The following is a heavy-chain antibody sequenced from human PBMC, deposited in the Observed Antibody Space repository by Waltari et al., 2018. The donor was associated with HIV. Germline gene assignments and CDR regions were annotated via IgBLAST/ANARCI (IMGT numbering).Heavy chain of an antibody. CDR2: KKQDGSKK. Sequence: EVQLVESGGGLVQPGGSLRLSCAASGFTFSSYWMSWVRQAPGRGVEWVANKKQDGSKKYYVDYVNGRLTISRDKAENSRYLQMNGLGAEDTAVYYCARGGFYGSGSKVNWGQGTLVTVSS. V-gene: IGHV3-7*04. J-gene: IGHJ4*02. D-gene: IGHD3-10*01. CDR1: GFTFSSYW. CDR3: ARGGFYGSGSKVN.